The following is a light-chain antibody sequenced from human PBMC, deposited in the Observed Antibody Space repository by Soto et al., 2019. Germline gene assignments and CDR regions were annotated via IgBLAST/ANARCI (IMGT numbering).Light chain of an antibody. V-gene: IGKV1-5*01. CDR2: DAS. J-gene: IGKJ1*01. Sequence: HSLGTVSVTERDKVTVTDRASQSISSWLAWYQQKPGKAPKLLIYDASSLESGVPSRFSGSGSGTEFTLTVFCPHPDDLATYYCDSYISYSTCGQGTKVDIK. CDR3: DSYISYST. CDR1: QSISSW.